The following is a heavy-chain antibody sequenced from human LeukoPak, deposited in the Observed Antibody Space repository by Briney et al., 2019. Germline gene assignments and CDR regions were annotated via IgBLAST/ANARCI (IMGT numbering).Heavy chain of an antibody. CDR3: VRNSGELGA. D-gene: IGHD2-21*01. CDR1: GFTVSTNY. V-gene: IGHV3-53*01. Sequence: PGGSLRLFCAASGFTVSTNYMSWGRRAAGKGLEWVALIYSASGTYYADSVKGRFTISRDNSKNTMHLQMNSRRAEDTAVYYCVRNSGELGAWGQGTLVTVSS. CDR2: IYSASGT. J-gene: IGHJ5*02.